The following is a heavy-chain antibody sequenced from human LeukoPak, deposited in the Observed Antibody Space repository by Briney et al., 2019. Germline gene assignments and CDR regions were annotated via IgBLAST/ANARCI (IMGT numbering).Heavy chain of an antibody. V-gene: IGHV4-34*01. D-gene: IGHD3-3*01. CDR3: ACLYDFWSGPYYY. CDR2: INHSGST. J-gene: IGHJ4*02. Sequence: SEPLSTTSPALGGSFTRYYWSWIRQPPGKGLELIGEINHSGSTNYNPSLKSRVTISVDTSKNQFSLKLSSVTAADTAVYYCACLYDFWSGPYYYWGQGTLVTVSS. CDR1: GGSFTRYY.